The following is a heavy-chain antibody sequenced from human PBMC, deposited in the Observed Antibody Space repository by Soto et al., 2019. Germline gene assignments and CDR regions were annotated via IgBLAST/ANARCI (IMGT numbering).Heavy chain of an antibody. D-gene: IGHD5-12*01. CDR3: AKGDNLGPKTGYAFDP. CDR2: AYFRSKWYN. CDR1: GDSVSSNTAS. J-gene: IGHJ5*02. Sequence: PSQTLSLTCAISGDSVSSNTASWNWIRQSPSGGLEWLGRAYFRSKWYNDYAVSVKSRIIINPDTSNNHFSLQLNSVTPEDTAVYFCAKGDNLGPKTGYAFDPWGQGIMVTVSS. V-gene: IGHV6-1*01.